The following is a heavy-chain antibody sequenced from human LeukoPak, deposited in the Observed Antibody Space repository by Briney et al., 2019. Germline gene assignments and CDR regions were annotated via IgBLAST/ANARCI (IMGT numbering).Heavy chain of an antibody. Sequence: GESLKISCKGSGYSFTSYWIGWVRQMTGKGLEWMGIIYPGDSDTRYSPSFQGQVTISADKSISTAYLQWSSLKASDTAMYYCARGGYCSSTSCYTPDYWGQGTLVTVSS. CDR3: ARGGYCSSTSCYTPDY. V-gene: IGHV5-51*01. D-gene: IGHD2-2*02. J-gene: IGHJ4*02. CDR2: IYPGDSDT. CDR1: GYSFTSYW.